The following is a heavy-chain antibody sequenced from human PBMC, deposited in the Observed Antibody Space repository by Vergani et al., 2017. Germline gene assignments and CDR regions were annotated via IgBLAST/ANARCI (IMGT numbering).Heavy chain of an antibody. D-gene: IGHD3-16*01. J-gene: IGHJ4*02. V-gene: IGHV3-30*02. Sequence: QVQLLESGGGVVQRGGSLRLSCATSGFTLSNNDMQWFRQGPGKGLEFGAFIRLEGSNQYYADSVKGRFTLSRNFSKTTLYLQMNSLRTDDTATYYCAKHFRGWGIDYWGQGTQVIVSS. CDR3: AKHFRGWGIDY. CDR2: IRLEGSNQ. CDR1: GFTLSNND.